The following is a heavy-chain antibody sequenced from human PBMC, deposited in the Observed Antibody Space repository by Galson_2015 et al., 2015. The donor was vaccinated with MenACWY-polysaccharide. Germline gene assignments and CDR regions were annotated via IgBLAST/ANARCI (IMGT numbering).Heavy chain of an antibody. CDR2: ISSSGSTK. Sequence: SLRLSCAASGFTFSSYEMNWVRQAPGKGLEWVSYISSSGSTKWYVDSVRGRFTISRDNSKNTLYLQMNSLRAEDTAVYYCANPGLSTGRSSDVDYWGQGTLVTVSS. CDR3: ANPGLSTGRSSDVDY. J-gene: IGHJ4*02. V-gene: IGHV3-48*03. D-gene: IGHD6-25*01. CDR1: GFTFSSYE.